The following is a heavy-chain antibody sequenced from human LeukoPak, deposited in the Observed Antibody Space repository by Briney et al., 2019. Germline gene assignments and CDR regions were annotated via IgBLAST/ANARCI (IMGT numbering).Heavy chain of an antibody. J-gene: IGHJ4*02. Sequence: GGSLRLSCAASGFTFSSYAMHWVRQAPGKGLEWVAVISYDGSNKYYADSVKGRFTISRDNSKNTLYLQMNSLRAEDTAVYYCAGDLYDPNSPYFDYWGQGTLVTVSS. CDR3: AGDLYDPNSPYFDY. V-gene: IGHV3-30*04. D-gene: IGHD5/OR15-5a*01. CDR2: ISYDGSNK. CDR1: GFTFSSYA.